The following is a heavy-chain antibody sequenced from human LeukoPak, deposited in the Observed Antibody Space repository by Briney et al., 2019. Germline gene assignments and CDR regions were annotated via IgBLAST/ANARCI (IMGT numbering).Heavy chain of an antibody. Sequence: SQTLSLTCTVSGGSISSDGYYWSWIRQHPGKGLEWIGAIYYTGSTYYNPSLKSRATISVDTSKNHFSLKLTSVTAADTAVYYCASLKGGRLYYFDYWGQGTLVTVSS. J-gene: IGHJ4*02. CDR2: IYYTGST. CDR1: GGSISSDGYY. CDR3: ASLKGGRLYYFDY. V-gene: IGHV4-31*03.